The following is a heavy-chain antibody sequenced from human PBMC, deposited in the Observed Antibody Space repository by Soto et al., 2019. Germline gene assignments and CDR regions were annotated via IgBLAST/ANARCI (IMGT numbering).Heavy chain of an antibody. CDR1: GYTFTNYG. J-gene: IGHJ4*02. D-gene: IGHD1-7*01. Sequence: ASVKVSCKASGYTFTNYGINWVRQAPGQGLEWMGWISAYSGNTNYAQKFRGRVTMTTDTSTSTAYMELRSLRSDDTAVYYCARDTPATRTTDYWGQGTLVTVSS. CDR3: ARDTPATRTTDY. CDR2: ISAYSGNT. V-gene: IGHV1-18*04.